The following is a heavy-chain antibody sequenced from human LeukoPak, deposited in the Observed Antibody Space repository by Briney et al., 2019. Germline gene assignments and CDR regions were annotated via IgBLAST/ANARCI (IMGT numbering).Heavy chain of an antibody. D-gene: IGHD1-26*01. J-gene: IGHJ4*02. CDR3: AKDSFYGDGKWDIDY. Sequence: GGSLRLSCAAAGFNFRMYAMSWVRLAPGKWLEWVSGIVGDGSSTYYADSVKGRFTISKDYSKNTLYLQMNSLSAEDTAMYYCAKDSFYGDGKWDIDYWGQGTLVTVSS. CDR2: IVGDGSST. CDR1: GFNFRMYA. V-gene: IGHV3-23*01.